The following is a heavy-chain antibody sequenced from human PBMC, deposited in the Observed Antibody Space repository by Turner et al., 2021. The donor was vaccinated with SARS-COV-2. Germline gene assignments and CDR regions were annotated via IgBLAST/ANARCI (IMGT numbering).Heavy chain of an antibody. CDR2: ISYDGSNK. CDR1: GFTFSSYG. J-gene: IGHJ4*02. D-gene: IGHD3-10*01. V-gene: IGHV3-30*18. Sequence: VQLVESGGGLIQPGGSLRLSCAASGFTFSSYGMHWVRQAPGKGLEWVAVISYDGSNKYYADSVKGRFTISRNNSQNTLNLQMNSLRAEDTAVYYCAKDGAPFLLYFGEPTFYFDYWGQGTLLTVSS. CDR3: AKDGAPFLLYFGEPTFYFDY.